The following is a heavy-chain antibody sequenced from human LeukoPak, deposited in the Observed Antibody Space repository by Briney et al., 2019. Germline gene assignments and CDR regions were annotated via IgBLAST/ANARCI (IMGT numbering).Heavy chain of an antibody. Sequence: GGALRLSCAASRFTFSSYWMIWVRQAPGKGLNWVANIKQDGSEKYYVDSVKGRFTISRDNAKNSLYLQMNSLRAEDTAVYYCARDGGYSSGHWGQGTLVTVSS. V-gene: IGHV3-7*01. D-gene: IGHD6-19*01. CDR2: IKQDGSEK. CDR3: ARDGGYSSGH. CDR1: RFTFSSYW. J-gene: IGHJ4*02.